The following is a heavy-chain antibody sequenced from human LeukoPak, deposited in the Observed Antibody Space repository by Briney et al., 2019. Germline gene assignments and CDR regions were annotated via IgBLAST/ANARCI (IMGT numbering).Heavy chain of an antibody. CDR3: VQTTGWPGFDY. D-gene: IGHD6-19*01. V-gene: IGHV4-4*09. Sequence: SETLFLICTTSGVSISRFYWSWVRQPPGKGLEWIGNIYNGVPTFFNPSLKSRVTISVDTPKRQFSLQLASVTAADTAVYYCVQTTGWPGFDYWGQGILVTVSS. J-gene: IGHJ4*02. CDR1: GVSISRFY. CDR2: IYNGVPT.